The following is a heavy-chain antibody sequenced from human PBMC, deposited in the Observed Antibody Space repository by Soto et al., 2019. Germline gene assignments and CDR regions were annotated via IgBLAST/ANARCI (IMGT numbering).Heavy chain of an antibody. CDR2: IYYSGST. V-gene: IGHV4-39*01. CDR3: ASLIRGSGSYPPNDY. CDR1: GGYSSSSGYY. D-gene: IGHD3-10*01. Sequence: ASVPLSVSNTVSGGYSSSSGYYWGWISKPPGKGLEWIGSIYYSGSTYYNPSLKSRVTISVDTSKNQFSLKLSSVTAADTAVYYCASLIRGSGSYPPNDYWGQGTLVTVSS. J-gene: IGHJ4*02.